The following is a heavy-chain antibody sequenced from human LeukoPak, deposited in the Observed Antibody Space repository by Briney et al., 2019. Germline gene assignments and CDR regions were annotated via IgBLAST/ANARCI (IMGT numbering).Heavy chain of an antibody. CDR3: ARDLTRGAPDYFDN. J-gene: IGHJ4*02. CDR1: GFIFSSFP. Sequence: GGSLRLSCAASGFIFSSFPMHWVRQAPGKGLEWVAVISHDGKVKYYADSVKGRFTISRDVSTNTLSLQMNSLRPDDTATYYCARDLTRGAPDYFDNWGQGTLVTVSS. V-gene: IGHV3-30*04. D-gene: IGHD3-9*01. CDR2: ISHDGKVK.